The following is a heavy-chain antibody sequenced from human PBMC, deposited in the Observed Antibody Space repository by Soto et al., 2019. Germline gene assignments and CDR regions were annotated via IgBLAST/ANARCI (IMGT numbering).Heavy chain of an antibody. CDR2: IYYTGST. D-gene: IGHD6-19*01. CDR3: ASSYSSGWGAFDY. Sequence: QVQLQVSGPGLVKPSETLSLTCTVSDDSISNYYWSWIRQPPGKGLEWIGYIYYTGSTNYNPSLESRVTISLDTSNNQFSLRLSSVTAADTAVYYCASSYSSGWGAFDYWGQGTLVTVSS. J-gene: IGHJ4*02. V-gene: IGHV4-59*08. CDR1: DDSISNYY.